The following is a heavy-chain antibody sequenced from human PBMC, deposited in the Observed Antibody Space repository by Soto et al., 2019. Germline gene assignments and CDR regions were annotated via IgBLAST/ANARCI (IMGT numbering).Heavy chain of an antibody. D-gene: IGHD5-12*01. CDR2: MSYDGSNT. V-gene: IGHV3-30-3*01. Sequence: QVQLVESGGGVVQPGRSLRLSCAASGFTFSSYAMHWVRQAPGKGLEWVAVMSYDGSNTYYADSVKGRFTISRDNSKNTLYLQMNSLRVEDTALYYCARDGSVRRNYYFHSWGQGTLVTVSS. J-gene: IGHJ4*02. CDR3: ARDGSVRRNYYFHS. CDR1: GFTFSSYA.